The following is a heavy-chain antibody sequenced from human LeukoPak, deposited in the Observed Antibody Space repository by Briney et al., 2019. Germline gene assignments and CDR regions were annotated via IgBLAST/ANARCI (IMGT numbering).Heavy chain of an antibody. CDR1: GGSISSGSYY. CDR3: ARQYIDILTGYHRGELYWYFDL. J-gene: IGHJ2*01. D-gene: IGHD3-9*01. V-gene: IGHV4-61*02. CDR2: IYTSGST. Sequence: SETLSLTCTVSGGSISSGSYYWSWIRQPAGKGLEWIGRIYTSGSTNYNPSLKSRVTISVDTSKDQFSLKLSSVTAADTAVYYCARQYIDILTGYHRGELYWYFDLWGRGTLVTVSS.